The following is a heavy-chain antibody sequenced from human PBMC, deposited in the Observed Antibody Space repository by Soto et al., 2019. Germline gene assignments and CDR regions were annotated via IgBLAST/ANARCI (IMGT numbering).Heavy chain of an antibody. CDR3: ASLDSGGSGYFDL. D-gene: IGHD6-19*01. CDR2: IYYSGST. CDR1: GGSVSSPNPY. J-gene: IGHJ2*01. V-gene: IGHV4-61*01. Sequence: QVQLQESGPGLVKPAETLSLTCTVSGGSVSSPNPYWSWIRQAPGEGLEWIGCIYYSGSTLYHPSLKGRVNISQATSKNQFTLQMNSVTAADTAVYYCASLDSGGSGYFDLWGRGTLVTVSS.